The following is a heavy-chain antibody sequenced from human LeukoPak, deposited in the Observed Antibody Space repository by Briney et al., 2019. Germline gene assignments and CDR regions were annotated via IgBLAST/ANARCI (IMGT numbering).Heavy chain of an antibody. CDR2: IYTSGST. Sequence: SETLSLTCTVSGGSISSGSYYWSWIRQPAGKGLEWIGRIYTSGSTNYNPSLKSRVTISVDASKNQFSLKLSSVTAADTAVYYCARAPLYYYYMDVWGKGTTVTVFS. CDR3: ARAPLYYYYMDV. CDR1: GGSISSGSYY. V-gene: IGHV4-61*02. J-gene: IGHJ6*03.